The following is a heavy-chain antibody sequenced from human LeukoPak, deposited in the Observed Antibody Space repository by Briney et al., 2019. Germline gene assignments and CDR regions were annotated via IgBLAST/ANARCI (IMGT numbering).Heavy chain of an antibody. CDR2: IKQDGSEK. J-gene: IGHJ4*02. CDR1: GFSVSGYW. V-gene: IGHV3-7*01. D-gene: IGHD6-13*01. Sequence: AGGSLRLSCAVSGFSVSGYWMTWVRQAPGKGLEGVANIKQDGSEKNYVDSVKGRFAISRDNAETSLFLQMTSLRVEDTAVYYCAREWQGGIAAAGTRIEGDYWGQGTLVAVSS. CDR3: AREWQGGIAAAGTRIEGDY.